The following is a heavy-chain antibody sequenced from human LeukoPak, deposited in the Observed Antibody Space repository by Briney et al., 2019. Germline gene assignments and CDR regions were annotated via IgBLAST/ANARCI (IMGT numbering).Heavy chain of an antibody. CDR3: ARVGGAYGSGSYAFDI. Sequence: ASVNVSCKASGYTFTSYGISWVRQAPGQGHEWMGWISAYNGNTNYAQKLQGRVTMTTDTSTSTAYVELRSLRSDDTAVYYCARVGGAYGSGSYAFDIWGQGTMVTVSS. CDR2: ISAYNGNT. D-gene: IGHD3-10*01. J-gene: IGHJ3*02. V-gene: IGHV1-18*01. CDR1: GYTFTSYG.